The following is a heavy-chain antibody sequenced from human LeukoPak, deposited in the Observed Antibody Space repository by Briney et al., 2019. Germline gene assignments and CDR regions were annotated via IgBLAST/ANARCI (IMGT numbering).Heavy chain of an antibody. D-gene: IGHD3-22*01. CDR3: ARVSHDSSGYYPYYFDY. V-gene: IGHV1-18*01. CDR1: GYTFTSYG. Sequence: ASVTVSCKASGYTFTSYGISWVRQAPGQGLEWMGWISAYNGNTNYAQKLQGRVTMTTDTSTSTAYMELRSLRSDDTAVYYCARVSHDSSGYYPYYFDYWGQGTLVTVSS. J-gene: IGHJ4*02. CDR2: ISAYNGNT.